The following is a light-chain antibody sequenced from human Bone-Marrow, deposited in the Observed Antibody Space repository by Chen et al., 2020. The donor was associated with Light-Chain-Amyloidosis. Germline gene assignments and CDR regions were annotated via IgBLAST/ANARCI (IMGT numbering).Light chain of an antibody. V-gene: IGLV3-25*03. CDR3: QSADSSGTYEVI. J-gene: IGLJ2*01. CDR1: ALPTNY. Sequence: SYELTQPPSVAVSPGKTARSPCFGDALPTNYAYWYHQKPGQAPLLVIHRDTERPSGISERFSGSSSGTTATLTISGVQPEDEADYHCQSADSSGTYEVIFGGGTKLTVL. CDR2: RDT.